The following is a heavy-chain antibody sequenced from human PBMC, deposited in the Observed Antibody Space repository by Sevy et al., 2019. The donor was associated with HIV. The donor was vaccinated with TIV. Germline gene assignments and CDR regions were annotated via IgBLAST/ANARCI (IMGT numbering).Heavy chain of an antibody. CDR1: GFTFSNAW. V-gene: IGHV3-15*01. CDR3: TTSWELAHFDY. D-gene: IGHD1-26*01. CDR2: IKSKTDGGTT. Sequence: GGSLRLSCAASGFTFSNAWMSWVRQAPGKGLEWVGRIKSKTDGGTTDYAEPVKGRFTISRDDSKNTLYLQMNSLKTEDTAVYYCTTSWELAHFDYWGQGTLVTVSS. J-gene: IGHJ4*02.